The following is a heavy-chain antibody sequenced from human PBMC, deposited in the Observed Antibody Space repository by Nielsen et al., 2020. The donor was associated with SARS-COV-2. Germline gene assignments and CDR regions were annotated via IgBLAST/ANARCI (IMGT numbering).Heavy chain of an antibody. V-gene: IGHV3-7*01. CDR1: GSIFSSSW. J-gene: IGHJ3*02. CDR3: ARDKEGVTGTAFDI. Sequence: GESLKISCAASGSIFSSSWMVWVRQAPGKGLEWVANINQDGSVLNYVDSVKGRFTISRDNARNSLYLQMNSLRVEDTAIYYCARDKEGVTGTAFDIWGQGTMVTVSS. D-gene: IGHD1-20*01. CDR2: INQDGSVL.